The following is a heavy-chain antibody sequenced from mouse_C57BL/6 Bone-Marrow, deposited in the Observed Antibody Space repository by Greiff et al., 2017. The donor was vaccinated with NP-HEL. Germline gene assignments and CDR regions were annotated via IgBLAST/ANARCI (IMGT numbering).Heavy chain of an antibody. CDR2: IYPRDGST. Sequence: LQQSGPELVKPGASVKLSCKASGYTFTSYDINWVKQRPGQGLEWIGWIYPRDGSTTYNEKFKGKATLTVDTSSSTAYMELHSLTSEDSAVYFCARSGIYYYGSSWFAYWGQGTLVTVSA. D-gene: IGHD1-1*01. CDR3: ARSGIYYYGSSWFAY. CDR1: GYTFTSYD. J-gene: IGHJ3*01. V-gene: IGHV1-85*01.